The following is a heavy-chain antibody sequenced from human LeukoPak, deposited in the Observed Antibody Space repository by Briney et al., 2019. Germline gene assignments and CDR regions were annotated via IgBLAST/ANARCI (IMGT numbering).Heavy chain of an antibody. CDR3: ARGRMSSSWKSYYYYYGMDV. J-gene: IGHJ6*02. V-gene: IGHV4-34*01. CDR1: GGSFSDYY. CDR2: INHSGST. Sequence: SETLSLTCAVYGGSFSDYYWSWIRQPPGKGLEWIGEINHSGSTNYNPSLKSRVTISVDTSKNQFSLKLSSVTAADTAVYYCARGRMSSSWKSYYYYYGMDVWGQGTTVTVSS. D-gene: IGHD6-13*01.